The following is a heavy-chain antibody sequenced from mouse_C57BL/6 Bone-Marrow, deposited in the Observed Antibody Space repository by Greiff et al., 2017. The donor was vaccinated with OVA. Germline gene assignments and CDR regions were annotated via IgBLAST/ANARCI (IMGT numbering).Heavy chain of an antibody. CDR2: IDPENGDT. CDR1: GFHIKDDY. CDR3: TTYRY. V-gene: IGHV14-4*01. J-gene: IGHJ2*01. Sequence: EVQLQQSGAELLRPGASVKLSCTASGFHIKDDYMHWVKERPEQGLEWIGWIDPENGDTEYASKFQGKATITADPSSKTVYLHLSSLTSEDTAVYYCTTYRYWGQGTTLTVSS.